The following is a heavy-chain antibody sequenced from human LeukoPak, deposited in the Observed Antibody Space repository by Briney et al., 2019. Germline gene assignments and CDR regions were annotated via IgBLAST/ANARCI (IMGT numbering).Heavy chain of an antibody. J-gene: IGHJ4*02. D-gene: IGHD6-6*01. CDR1: GFTFSSYS. CDR3: AKVTSSSSKNGPFDY. CDR2: IRYDGSNK. V-gene: IGHV3-30*02. Sequence: GGSLRLSCAASGFTFSSYSMNWVRQAPGKGLEWVAFIRYDGSNKYYADSVKGRFTISRDNSKNTLYLQMNSLRAEDTAVYYCAKVTSSSSKNGPFDYWGQGTLVTVSS.